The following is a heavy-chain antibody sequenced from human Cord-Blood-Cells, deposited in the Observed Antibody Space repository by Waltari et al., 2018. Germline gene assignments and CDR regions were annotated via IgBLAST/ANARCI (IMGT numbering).Heavy chain of an antibody. CDR3: ARDPHDYSNYGYYYGMDV. CDR2: VNPNSGGT. D-gene: IGHD4-4*01. CDR1: GYTFTGYY. V-gene: IGHV1-2*02. J-gene: IGHJ6*02. Sequence: QVQLVQSGAEVKKPGASVKVSCKASGYTFTGYYMHWVRQAPGQGLEWMGRVNPNSGGTNYEQKCQGRGTMTRDTSISTAYMEVSRLRSDDTAVYYCARDPHDYSNYGYYYGMDVWGQGTTVTVSS.